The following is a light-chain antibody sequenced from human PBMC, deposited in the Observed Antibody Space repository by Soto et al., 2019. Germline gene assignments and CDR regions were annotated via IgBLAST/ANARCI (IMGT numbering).Light chain of an antibody. CDR3: QQRGEWPPGAT. CDR2: EAS. V-gene: IGKV3-11*01. Sequence: EIVLTQSPGTLSLSPGERATLSCRASQSITNNSLAWYQQKPGQAPRLLIYEASNRATGIPARFSGSGSGPDFTLTISSLEPEDFAVYYCQQRGEWPPGATFGQGTRLEIK. CDR1: QSITNN. J-gene: IGKJ5*01.